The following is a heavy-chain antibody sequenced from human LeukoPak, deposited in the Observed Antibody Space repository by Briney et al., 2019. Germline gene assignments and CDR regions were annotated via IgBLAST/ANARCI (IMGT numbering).Heavy chain of an antibody. V-gene: IGHV4-4*02. CDR2: IYHSGST. CDR3: ATGPYYDFWSGYPCYYYYGMDV. Sequence: PSETLSLTCAVSGGSISSSNWWSWVRQPPGKGLEWIGEIYHSGSTNYNPSLKSRVTISVDKSKNQFSLKLSSVTAADTAVYYCATGPYYDFWSGYPCYYYYGMDVWGQGTTVTVSS. CDR1: GGSISSSNW. J-gene: IGHJ6*02. D-gene: IGHD3-3*01.